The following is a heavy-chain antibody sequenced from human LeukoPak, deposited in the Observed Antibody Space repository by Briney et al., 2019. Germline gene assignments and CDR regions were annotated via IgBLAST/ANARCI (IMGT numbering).Heavy chain of an antibody. V-gene: IGHV4-34*01. CDR1: GGSFSGYY. CDR2: INHSGST. D-gene: IGHD3-22*01. CDR3: ARFPSYYYDSSGYYSG. J-gene: IGHJ4*02. Sequence: SETLSLTCAVYGGSFSGYYWSWIRQPPGKGLEWIGEINHSGSTNYNPSLKSRVTISVDTSKNQFSLKLSSVTAADTAVYYCARFPSYYYDSSGYYSGWGQGTLVTVSS.